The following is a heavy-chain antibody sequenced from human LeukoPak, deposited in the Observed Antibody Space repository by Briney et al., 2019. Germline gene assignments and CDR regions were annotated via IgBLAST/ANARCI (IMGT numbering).Heavy chain of an antibody. CDR2: SYYTGNT. Sequence: AETLSLTCTVSGGSISSTTSYWGWIRQPPGEGLEWIGSSYYTGNTYYNPPRTSRVTISVDTSKSQCSLRLNSVTAADPAVYFCARYPYHSMDYGWIAFDFWGQGTMVSVSS. CDR3: ARYPYHSMDYGWIAFDF. V-gene: IGHV4-39*01. J-gene: IGHJ3*01. CDR1: GGSISSTTSY. D-gene: IGHD3-22*01.